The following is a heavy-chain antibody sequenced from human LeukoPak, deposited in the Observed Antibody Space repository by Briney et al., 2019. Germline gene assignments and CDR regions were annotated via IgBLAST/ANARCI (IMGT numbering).Heavy chain of an antibody. CDR3: AKQRELLRGYFDY. CDR2: ISGRGGST. J-gene: IGHJ4*02. V-gene: IGHV3-23*01. CDR1: GFAFNYAW. D-gene: IGHD1-26*01. Sequence: GGSLRLSCAASGFAFNYAWVSWVRQAPGKGLEWVSAISGRGGSTYYADSVKGRFTISRDNSKNTLYLQMNSLRAEDTAVYYCAKQRELLRGYFDYWGQGTLVTVSS.